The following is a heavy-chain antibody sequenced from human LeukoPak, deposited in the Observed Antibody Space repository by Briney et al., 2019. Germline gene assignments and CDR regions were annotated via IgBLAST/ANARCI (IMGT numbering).Heavy chain of an antibody. V-gene: IGHV4-4*07. D-gene: IGHD6-13*01. CDR3: ARVAWGIAAAGYYFDY. CDR2: IYTSGSI. CDR1: GGSISSYY. Sequence: SSETLSLTCTVSGGSISSYYWSWIRQPAGKGLEWIGRIYTSGSINYNPSLKSRVTMSVDTSKNQFSLKLSSVTAADTAVYYRARVAWGIAAAGYYFDYWGQGTLVIVCS. J-gene: IGHJ4*02.